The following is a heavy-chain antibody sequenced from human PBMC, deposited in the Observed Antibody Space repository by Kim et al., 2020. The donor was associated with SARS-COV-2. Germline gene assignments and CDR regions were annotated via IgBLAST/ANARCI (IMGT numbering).Heavy chain of an antibody. CDR2: ISGSGGST. J-gene: IGHJ6*02. CDR3: AKDQGDVVVPAAMRYYYYYGMDV. Sequence: GGSLRLSCAASGFTFSSYAMSWVRQAPGKGLEWVSAISGSGGSTYYADSVKGRFTISRDNSKNTLYLQMNSLRAEDTAVYYCAKDQGDVVVPAAMRYYYYYGMDVWGQGTTVTVSS. V-gene: IGHV3-23*01. D-gene: IGHD2-2*01. CDR1: GFTFSSYA.